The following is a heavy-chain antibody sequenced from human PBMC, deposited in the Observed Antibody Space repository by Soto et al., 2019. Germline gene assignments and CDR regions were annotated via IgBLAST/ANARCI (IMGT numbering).Heavy chain of an antibody. J-gene: IGHJ4*02. CDR1: GYTFTGYY. CDR3: ARAPYYYDSSGYYSPGGYYFDY. CDR2: INPNSGGT. D-gene: IGHD3-22*01. Sequence: ASVKVSCKASGYTFTGYYMHWVRQAPGQGLEWMGWINPNSGGTNYAQKFQGWVTMTRDTSISTAYMELSRLRSDDTAVYYCARAPYYYDSSGYYSPGGYYFDYWGQGTLVTVSS. V-gene: IGHV1-2*04.